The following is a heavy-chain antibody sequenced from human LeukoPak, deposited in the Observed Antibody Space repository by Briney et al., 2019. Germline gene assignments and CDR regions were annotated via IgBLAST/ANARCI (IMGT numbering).Heavy chain of an antibody. V-gene: IGHV3-23*01. J-gene: IGHJ4*02. CDR3: AKGYYDYVWGSYYFDY. D-gene: IGHD3-16*01. CDR1: GFTFSSYA. CDR2: ISGSGGST. Sequence: GGSLRLSCAASGFTFSSYAMSWVRQAPGKGLEWVSAISGSGGSTYYADSVKGRFTISGDNSRDTLYLQMNSLRAEDTAVYYCAKGYYDYVWGSYYFDYWGQGTLVTVSS.